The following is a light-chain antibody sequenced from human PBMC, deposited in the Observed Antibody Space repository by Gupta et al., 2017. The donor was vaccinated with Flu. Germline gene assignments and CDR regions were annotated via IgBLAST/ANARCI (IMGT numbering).Light chain of an antibody. CDR3: QQRYSTPQGT. CDR2: AAS. CDR1: QSISSY. V-gene: IGKV1-39*01. Sequence: DIQMTQSPSSLSASVGDRVTITCRASQSISSYLNWYQQKPGKDPKLLIYAASSLQSGVPSRFSGSRSGTDFTIIISSLQPEDFATYYCQQRYSTPQGTFGQGTKVEIK. J-gene: IGKJ1*01.